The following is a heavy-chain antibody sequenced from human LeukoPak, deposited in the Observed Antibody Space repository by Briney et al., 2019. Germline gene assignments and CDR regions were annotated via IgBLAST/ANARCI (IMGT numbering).Heavy chain of an antibody. V-gene: IGHV3-7*01. CDR3: ATGRSCTTCYLPDY. CDR2: INQDGGEK. D-gene: IGHD2-2*01. J-gene: IGHJ4*02. Sequence: PGGSPRLSCAASGFTFSSNWMSWVRQAPGKGLEWVANINQDGGEKYYVDSVKGRFTISRDNAKNSLYLQMNSLRAEDTAEYHCATGRSCTTCYLPDYWGQGTLVTVSS. CDR1: GFTFSSNW.